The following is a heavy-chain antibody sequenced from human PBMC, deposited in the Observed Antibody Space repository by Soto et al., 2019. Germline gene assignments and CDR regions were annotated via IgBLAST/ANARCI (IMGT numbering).Heavy chain of an antibody. Sequence: AASVKVSCKASGYTFTGYYMHWVRQAPGQGLEWMGWINPNSGGTNYAQKFQGRVTMTRDTSISTAYMELSRLRSDDTAVYYCARELDIVATPDPYYFDYWGQGTLVTVSS. CDR2: INPNSGGT. D-gene: IGHD5-12*01. CDR1: GYTFTGYY. CDR3: ARELDIVATPDPYYFDY. V-gene: IGHV1-2*02. J-gene: IGHJ4*02.